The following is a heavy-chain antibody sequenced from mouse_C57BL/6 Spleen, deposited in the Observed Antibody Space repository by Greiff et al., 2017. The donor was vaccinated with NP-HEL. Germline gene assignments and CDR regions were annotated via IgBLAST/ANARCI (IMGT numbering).Heavy chain of an antibody. Sequence: QVQLQQPGAELVRPGSSVQLSCKASGYTFTRYWLDWVKKRPGQGLEWIGNIYPSDSETLYTQKFQDKATLTVDKSSSTAYMQLSSLTSEDTEVYYCARDGSLYAMDNWGQGTSVTGSS. J-gene: IGHJ4*01. CDR3: ARDGSLYAMDN. D-gene: IGHD2-3*01. V-gene: IGHV1-61*01. CDR1: GYTFTRYW. CDR2: IYPSDSET.